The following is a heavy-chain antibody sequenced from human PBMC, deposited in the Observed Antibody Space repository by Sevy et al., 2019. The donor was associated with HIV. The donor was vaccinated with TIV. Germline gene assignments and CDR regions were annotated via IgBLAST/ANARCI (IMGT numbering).Heavy chain of an antibody. Sequence: AAVKVSCKVSGYTLTQLSMHWVRQAPRKGLERMGTFDPEDRKTIYAQKFQGRVTMTEDKSTDTAYMQLTSLRSEDTAVFYCAVTKDYYDSSGYPFDYWGLGTLVTVSS. J-gene: IGHJ4*02. CDR1: GYTLTQLS. V-gene: IGHV1-24*01. CDR2: FDPEDRKT. D-gene: IGHD3-22*01. CDR3: AVTKDYYDSSGYPFDY.